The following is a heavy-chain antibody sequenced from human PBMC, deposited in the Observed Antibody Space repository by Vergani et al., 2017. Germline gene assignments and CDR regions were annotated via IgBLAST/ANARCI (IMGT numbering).Heavy chain of an antibody. D-gene: IGHD2-21*02. Sequence: QVQLVQSGAEVKKPGSSVKVSCKASGGTFSSYAISWVRQAPGQGLEWMGGIIPIFGTANYAQKFQGRVTITADESTSTAYMELSSLISEDTAVYYCAGGFAYCGGDCYSRSFDYWGQGTLVTVSS. CDR3: AGGFAYCGGDCYSRSFDY. J-gene: IGHJ4*02. V-gene: IGHV1-69*01. CDR2: IIPIFGTA. CDR1: GGTFSSYA.